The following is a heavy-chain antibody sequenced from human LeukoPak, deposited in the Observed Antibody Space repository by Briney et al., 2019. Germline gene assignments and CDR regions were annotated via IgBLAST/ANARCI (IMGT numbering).Heavy chain of an antibody. Sequence: GGSLRLSCAASGFTFSSYSMNWVRQAPGKGLEWVSAISGSGGSTYYADSVKGRFTISRDNSKNTLYLQMNSLRAEDTAVYYCAKDAGELYGSGSYYKIWGQGTLVTVSS. CDR2: ISGSGGST. CDR3: AKDAGELYGSGSYYKI. J-gene: IGHJ4*02. CDR1: GFTFSSYS. V-gene: IGHV3-23*01. D-gene: IGHD3-10*01.